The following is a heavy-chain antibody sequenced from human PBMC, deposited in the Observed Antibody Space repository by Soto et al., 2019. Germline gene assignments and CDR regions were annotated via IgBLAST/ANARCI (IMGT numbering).Heavy chain of an antibody. CDR2: IKQDGSEK. D-gene: IGHD3-3*01. J-gene: IGHJ4*02. Sequence: GGSLRLSCAASGFTFSSYAMSWVRQAPGKGLEWVANIKQDGSEKYYVDSVKGRFTISRDNAKNSLYLQMNSLRAEDTAVYYCARCITIFGVVIDYWGQGTLVTVSS. CDR1: GFTFSSYA. CDR3: ARCITIFGVVIDY. V-gene: IGHV3-7*01.